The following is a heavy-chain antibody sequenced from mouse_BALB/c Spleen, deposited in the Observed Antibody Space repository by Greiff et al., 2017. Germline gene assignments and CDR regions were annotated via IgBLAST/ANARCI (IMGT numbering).Heavy chain of an antibody. V-gene: IGHV2-9*02. J-gene: IGHJ4*01. D-gene: IGHD2-1*01. CDR2: IWAGGST. Sequence: VHLVESGPGLVAPSQTLSITCTVSGFSLTSYGVHWVRQPPGKGLEWLGVIWAGGSTNYNSSLMSRLSISKDNSKSQVFLKMNSLQTDDTAMYYCARERPYVNFDYYAMDYWGQGTSVTVSS. CDR1: GFSLTSYG. CDR3: ARERPYVNFDYYAMDY.